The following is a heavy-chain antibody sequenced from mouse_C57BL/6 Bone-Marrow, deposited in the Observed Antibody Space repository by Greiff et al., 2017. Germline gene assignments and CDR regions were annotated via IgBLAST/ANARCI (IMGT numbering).Heavy chain of an antibody. J-gene: IGHJ4*01. V-gene: IGHV1-74*01. D-gene: IGHD1-1*01. Sequence: QVQLQQPGAELVKPGASVKVSCKASGYTFTSYWMHWVKQRPGQGLEWIGRIHPSDRDTNYNQKFKGKATLTVDKSSSTAYMQLSSLTSEDSAVYSGEIGPDYYGSNYYYAMDYWGQGTSVTVSS. CDR3: EIGPDYYGSNYYYAMDY. CDR2: IHPSDRDT. CDR1: GYTFTSYW.